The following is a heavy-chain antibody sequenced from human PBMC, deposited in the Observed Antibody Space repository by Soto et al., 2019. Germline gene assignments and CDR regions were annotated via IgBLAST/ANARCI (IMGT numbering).Heavy chain of an antibody. CDR1: GSTFSNHI. V-gene: IGHV1-69*08. CDR3: ARDSPIGSTFSGHDDIDS. J-gene: IGHJ4*02. D-gene: IGHD5-12*01. CDR2: IIPILDIT. Sequence: QVQLVQSGAEVKKLGSSVKVSCKASGSTFSNHIITWVRQAVGQGLEWMGRIIPILDITNYAQKFQGRVTITADKSTTTAYMELSSLSSEDTAVYYCARDSPIGSTFSGHDDIDSWGQGTLVTVSS.